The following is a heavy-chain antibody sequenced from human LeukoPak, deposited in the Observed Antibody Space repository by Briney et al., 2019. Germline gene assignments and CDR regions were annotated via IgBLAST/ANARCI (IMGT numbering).Heavy chain of an antibody. Sequence: SETLSLTCAVSGGSISSSNWWSWVRQPPGKGLEWIGEIYHSGCTNYNPSLKSRVTISVDASKNQFSLKLSSVTAADTAVYYCARGKDDILTGARQYYFDYWGQGTLVTVSS. D-gene: IGHD3-9*01. CDR1: GGSISSSNW. J-gene: IGHJ4*02. CDR3: ARGKDDILTGARQYYFDY. V-gene: IGHV4-4*02. CDR2: IYHSGCT.